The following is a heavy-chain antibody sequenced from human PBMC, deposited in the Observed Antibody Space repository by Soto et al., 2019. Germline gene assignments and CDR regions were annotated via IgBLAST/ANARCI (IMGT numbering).Heavy chain of an antibody. J-gene: IGHJ6*02. CDR1: GYSFTSYR. Sequence: PGESLQISLKGSGYSFTSYRICWVRPMPGTGLEWMGTIDPTDSHTNYTPSFQGHVTFSAGKSISTAYLQWSSLKATDTAMFYCARHLAHTLGTKYGRYVWGQGTTVTVSS. CDR2: IDPTDSHT. D-gene: IGHD1-1*01. V-gene: IGHV5-10-1*01. CDR3: ARHLAHTLGTKYGRYV.